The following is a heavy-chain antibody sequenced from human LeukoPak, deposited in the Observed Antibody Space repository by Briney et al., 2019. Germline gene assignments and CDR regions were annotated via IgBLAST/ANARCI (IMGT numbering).Heavy chain of an antibody. Sequence: SETLSLTCAVSGYSNSSGYYWGWFRQPPGKGLEWIGCIHHSGNTYYNPSLKSRVTISVDTSKNQFSLKLTSVTAADTAVYYCARQGGSNSPYYYYYMDVWGKGTTVTVSS. J-gene: IGHJ6*03. V-gene: IGHV4-38-2*01. D-gene: IGHD6-13*01. CDR3: ARQGGSNSPYYYYYMDV. CDR1: GYSNSSGYY. CDR2: IHHSGNT.